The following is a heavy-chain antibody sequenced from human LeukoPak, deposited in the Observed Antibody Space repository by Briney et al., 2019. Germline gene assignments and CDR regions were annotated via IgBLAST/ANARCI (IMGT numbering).Heavy chain of an antibody. Sequence: GGALRLSCAASGFTFSHYAIHWVRQAPGTGLEGVAIISYDGSKKYYADFVKGRFTISRDNSKNTLYVQMNSLRAEDTAVYYCARGNPRWLQPPPPHWGQGTLVTVSS. CDR3: ARGNPRWLQPPPPH. CDR1: GFTFSHYA. V-gene: IGHV3-30*04. CDR2: ISYDGSKK. J-gene: IGHJ4*02. D-gene: IGHD5-24*01.